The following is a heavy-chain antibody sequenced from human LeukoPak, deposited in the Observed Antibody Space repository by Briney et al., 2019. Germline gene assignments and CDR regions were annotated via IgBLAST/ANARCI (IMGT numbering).Heavy chain of an antibody. CDR1: GYTLTELS. J-gene: IGHJ3*02. V-gene: IGHV1-24*01. CDR3: ARVYYDFWSGYEYDAFDI. D-gene: IGHD3-3*01. CDR2: FDPEDGET. Sequence: GASVKVSCKVSGYTLTELSMHWVRQAPGKGLEWMGGFDPEDGETIYAQKFQGRVTMTTDTSTNTAYMELRSLRSDDTAVYYCARVYYDFWSGYEYDAFDIWGQGTMVTVS.